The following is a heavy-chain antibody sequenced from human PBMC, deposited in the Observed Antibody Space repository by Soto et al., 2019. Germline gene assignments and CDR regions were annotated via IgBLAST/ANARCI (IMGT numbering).Heavy chain of an antibody. CDR1: GASVSNYF. Sequence: SETLSLTCIVSGASVSNYFWSWFRQPPGNRLEWIGYLHCSGNINFNPSLKSRVTISVDTSKNQFSLKLSSVTAADTAVYYCARSIYIWGSYRYDYFDYWGQGTLVTAPQ. CDR2: LHCSGNI. D-gene: IGHD3-16*02. CDR3: ARSIYIWGSYRYDYFDY. V-gene: IGHV4-59*02. J-gene: IGHJ4*02.